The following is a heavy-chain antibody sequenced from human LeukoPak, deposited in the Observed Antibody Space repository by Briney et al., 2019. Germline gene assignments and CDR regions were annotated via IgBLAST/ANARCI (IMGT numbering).Heavy chain of an antibody. J-gene: IGHJ4*02. CDR3: AKDGGIAASIGDFDY. CDR1: GFTFSSYA. CDR2: ISGSGGST. Sequence: PGGSLRLSCAASGFTFSSYAMSWIRQAPGKGLEWVSAISGSGGSTYYADSVKGRFTISRDNSKNTLYLQMNSLRAEDTAAYYCAKDGGIAASIGDFDYWGQGTLVTVSS. V-gene: IGHV3-23*01. D-gene: IGHD6-25*01.